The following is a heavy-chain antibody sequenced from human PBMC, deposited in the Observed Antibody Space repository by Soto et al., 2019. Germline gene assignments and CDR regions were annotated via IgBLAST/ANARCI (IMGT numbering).Heavy chain of an antibody. V-gene: IGHV1-18*01. CDR2: VSGYRDNT. D-gene: IGHD5-18*01. Sequence: ASVKVSCKASGYTFDTYGISWVRQAPGQGLEWMGWVSGYRDNTDYAQKFQGRVTMTTDTSRSTAYMEVRSLRSDDTAVYYCARDHGYSYGPFFDYWGQGTVVTVSS. CDR1: GYTFDTYG. J-gene: IGHJ4*02. CDR3: ARDHGYSYGPFFDY.